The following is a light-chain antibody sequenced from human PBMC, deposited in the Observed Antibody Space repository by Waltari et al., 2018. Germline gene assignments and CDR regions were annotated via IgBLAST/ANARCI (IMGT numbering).Light chain of an antibody. J-gene: IGKJ4*01. Sequence: DIQMTQSPSSLFASVGDRVTVTCRASQDISTFLNWYQYKPGKPPQLLIFATSTLPSWVPSRFSGSGSRTEFTLTISSLQPEDCAIYYCQQSRTSPRFTFGGGTKVQLK. CDR2: ATS. CDR1: QDISTF. CDR3: QQSRTSPRFT. V-gene: IGKV1-39*01.